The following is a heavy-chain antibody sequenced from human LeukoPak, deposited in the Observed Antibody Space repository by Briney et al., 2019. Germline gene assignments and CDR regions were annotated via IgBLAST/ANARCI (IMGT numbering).Heavy chain of an antibody. Sequence: PSETLSLTCTVSGGSISSSSYYWGWIRQPPGKGLEWIGSIYYSGSTYYNPSLKSRVTISVDTSKNQFSLKLSSVTAADTAVYYCARHPNWAINYYGSGSYYSWRREWDYWGQGTLVTVSS. V-gene: IGHV4-39*01. CDR3: ARHPNWAINYYGSGSYYSWRREWDY. D-gene: IGHD3-10*01. J-gene: IGHJ4*02. CDR2: IYYSGST. CDR1: GGSISSSSYY.